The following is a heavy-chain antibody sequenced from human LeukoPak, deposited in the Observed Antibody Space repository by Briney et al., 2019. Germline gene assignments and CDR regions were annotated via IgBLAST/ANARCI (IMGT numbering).Heavy chain of an antibody. J-gene: IGHJ4*02. CDR1: GYRFSSYW. CDR2: IHPGDSET. D-gene: IGHD2-15*01. CDR3: VRALGYCTSGSCYYYDY. Sequence: GESLKISCKGSGYRFSSYWIGWVRQMPGKGLEWMGIIHPGDSETRYSPSFQGQVTISADKSTSTAYLQWSSLKASDTAMYYCVRALGYCTSGSCYYYDYWGQGTLVTVSS. V-gene: IGHV5-51*01.